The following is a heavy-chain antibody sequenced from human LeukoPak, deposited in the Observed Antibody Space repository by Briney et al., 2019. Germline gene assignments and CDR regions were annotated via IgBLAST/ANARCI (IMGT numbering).Heavy chain of an antibody. J-gene: IGHJ4*02. D-gene: IGHD2-2*01. Sequence: PGGSLRLSCTVSGFTFSSYWMSWVRQAPGKGLEWVANIKQDGSEKYYVDSVKGRFTISRDNAKNSLYLQMNSLRAEDTAVYYCARTDSYQLLLISYLFDYWGQGTLVTVSS. V-gene: IGHV3-7*01. CDR1: GFTFSSYW. CDR3: ARTDSYQLLLISYLFDY. CDR2: IKQDGSEK.